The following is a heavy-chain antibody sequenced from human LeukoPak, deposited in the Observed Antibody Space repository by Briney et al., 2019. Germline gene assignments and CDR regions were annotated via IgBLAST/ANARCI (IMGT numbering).Heavy chain of an antibody. CDR1: GGSISSSGSY. D-gene: IGHD2-2*02. V-gene: IGHV4-39*01. Sequence: SETLSLTCTVSGGSISSSGSYWGWIRQPPGKGLEWIGSMYYSGSTYYNPSLKSRVTISVDTSKNQFSLKLNSVTAADTAVYYCARHPPRDCSSSSSCYKRWFDPWGQGTLVTVSS. CDR3: ARHPPRDCSSSSSCYKRWFDP. J-gene: IGHJ5*02. CDR2: MYYSGST.